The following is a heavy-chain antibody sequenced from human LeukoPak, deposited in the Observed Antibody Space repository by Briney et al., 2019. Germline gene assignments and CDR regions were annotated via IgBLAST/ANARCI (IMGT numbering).Heavy chain of an antibody. Sequence: GGSLRLSCAASGFTFSDYYMSWIRQAPGKGLEWVSLIYSGGSAYYADSVKGRFTISRDNAKNSLYLQMNSLRAEDTAVYYCARDRFTMVRGVSDYWGQGTLDTVSS. CDR3: ARDRFTMVRGVSDY. CDR1: GFTFSDYY. V-gene: IGHV3-66*01. CDR2: IYSGGSA. J-gene: IGHJ4*02. D-gene: IGHD3-10*01.